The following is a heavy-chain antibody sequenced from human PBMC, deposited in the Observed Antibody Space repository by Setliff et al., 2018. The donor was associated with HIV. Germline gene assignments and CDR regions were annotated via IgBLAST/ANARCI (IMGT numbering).Heavy chain of an antibody. J-gene: IGHJ6*03. CDR1: GGSLSGYY. CDR3: ARGDGSLAARPSRYSFYYMDV. D-gene: IGHD6-6*01. Sequence: PSETLSLTCAVYGGSLSGYYCSWIRQPPGGGLEWSGQINHRGSTIYNPSLTSRVTISVDTSKNQFSLRLNSLTDADTAVYYCARGDGSLAARPSRYSFYYMDVWGKGTTVTVSS. V-gene: IGHV4-34*01. CDR2: INHRGST.